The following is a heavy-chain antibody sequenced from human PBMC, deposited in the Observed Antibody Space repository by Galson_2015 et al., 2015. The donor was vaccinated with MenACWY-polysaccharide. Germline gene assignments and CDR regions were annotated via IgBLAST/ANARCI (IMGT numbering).Heavy chain of an antibody. J-gene: IGHJ6*02. Sequence: SLRLSCAASGFTFDDYAMHWVRQAPGKGLEWVSGISWNSGNIGYADSVKGRFTISRDNAKNSLYLQMNSLRAEDTALYYCAKDTRNSSGCVYGMDVWGQGTTVTVSS. CDR3: AKDTRNSSGCVYGMDV. D-gene: IGHD6-19*01. CDR2: ISWNSGNI. CDR1: GFTFDDYA. V-gene: IGHV3-9*01.